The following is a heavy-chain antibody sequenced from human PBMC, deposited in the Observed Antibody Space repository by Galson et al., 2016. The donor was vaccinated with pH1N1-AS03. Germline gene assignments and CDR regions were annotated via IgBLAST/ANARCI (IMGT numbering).Heavy chain of an antibody. V-gene: IGHV4-61*02. Sequence: TLSLTCAVSGDSIRSDTYAWRWIRQPAEKGLEWVGRVYPGLSSNYNPSLKGRVTISVDTSKNQFSLKLRSVTAADTAVYYCAREGCGARSTTGCCASGLGRRSYMDVWGKGTTVTVSS. J-gene: IGHJ6*04. CDR2: VYPGLSS. CDR1: GDSIRSDTYA. D-gene: IGHD2-2*01. CDR3: AREGCGARSTTGCCASGLGRRSYMDV.